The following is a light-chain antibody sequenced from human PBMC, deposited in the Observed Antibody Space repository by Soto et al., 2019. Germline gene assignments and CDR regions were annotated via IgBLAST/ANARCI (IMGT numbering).Light chain of an antibody. CDR2: EVT. CDR1: SSDVGRYNY. V-gene: IGLV2-8*01. CDR3: NSYVGSNNYV. Sequence: QSVLTQPPSASGSPGQSVTISCIGTSSDVGRYNYVSWYQHHPGKAPKLIIYEVTKRPSGVPDRFSGSKSDNTASLTVSGLQADDEADYYCNSYVGSNNYVFGTGTKLTVL. J-gene: IGLJ1*01.